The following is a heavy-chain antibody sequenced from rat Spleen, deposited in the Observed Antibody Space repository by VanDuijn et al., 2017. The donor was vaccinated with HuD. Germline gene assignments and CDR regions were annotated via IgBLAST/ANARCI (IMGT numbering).Heavy chain of an antibody. CDR1: GLSLLSNG. Sequence: QVQLQESGPGLVQPSQTLSLTCTVSGLSLLSNGVSWIRQVPGKGLEWMGVIWSEGITDYNSPLKSRLSISRDTSKSLVFLTMNSLQTEDTAIYYCTREDWHFDFWGPGTMVTVSS. CDR2: IWSEGIT. V-gene: IGHV2-47*01. CDR3: TREDWHFDF. J-gene: IGHJ1*01.